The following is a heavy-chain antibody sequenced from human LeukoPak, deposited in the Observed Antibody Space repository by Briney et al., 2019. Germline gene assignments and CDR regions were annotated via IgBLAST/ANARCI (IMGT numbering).Heavy chain of an antibody. J-gene: IGHJ4*02. CDR3: ARLGRYQIY. Sequence: SETLSLTCAVYGGPFSGYYWSWIRQPPGKGLEWIGEINDSGTTNYNPSLKSRVTISEDTFRNQFSLKLSSVTAADTAVYYCARLGRYQIYWGRGTLVTVSS. CDR2: INDSGTT. V-gene: IGHV4-34*01. D-gene: IGHD3-16*02. CDR1: GGPFSGYY.